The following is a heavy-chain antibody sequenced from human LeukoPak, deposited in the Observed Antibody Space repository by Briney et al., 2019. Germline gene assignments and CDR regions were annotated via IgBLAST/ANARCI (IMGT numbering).Heavy chain of an antibody. V-gene: IGHV3-23*01. CDR3: AKGSLGSWYYFDY. J-gene: IGHJ4*02. Sequence: GGSLRLSCAASGFTFGSSAMSWVRQALGKGPEWVSTFSRSGPDTYYADSVKCRCTIFRDNSNNTLYLQMNSLRADDTAVYYCAKGSLGSWYYFDYWGQGTLVTVSS. CDR1: GFTFGSSA. CDR2: FSRSGPDT. D-gene: IGHD6-13*01.